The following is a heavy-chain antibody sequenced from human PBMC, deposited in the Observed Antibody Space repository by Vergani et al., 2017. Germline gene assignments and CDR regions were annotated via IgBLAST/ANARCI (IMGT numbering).Heavy chain of an antibody. J-gene: IGHJ4*02. CDR3: AGTTHTAGPSYYFDY. D-gene: IGHD6-13*01. CDR2: IIPIFGTA. V-gene: IGHV1-69*01. Sequence: QVQLVQSGAEVKKPGSSVKVSCKASGGTFSSYAISWVRQALGQGLEWMGGIIPIFGTANYAQKFQGRVTSTADESTSTAYMELRSLRSEDTAVYYCAGTTHTAGPSYYFDYWGQGTLVTVSS. CDR1: GGTFSSYA.